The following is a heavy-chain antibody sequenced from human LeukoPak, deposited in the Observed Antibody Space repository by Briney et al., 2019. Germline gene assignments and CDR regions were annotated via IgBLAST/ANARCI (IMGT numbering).Heavy chain of an antibody. V-gene: IGHV1-69*05. CDR2: VIPIFGTA. J-gene: IGHJ3*02. D-gene: IGHD3-3*01. Sequence: SVKVSCKASGGTFSSYAISWVRQAPGQGLEWMGGVIPIFGTANYAQKFQGRVTITTDESTSTAYMELSSLRSEDTAVYYCARVVRYYDFWSGTRAFDIWGQGTMVTVSS. CDR1: GGTFSSYA. CDR3: ARVVRYYDFWSGTRAFDI.